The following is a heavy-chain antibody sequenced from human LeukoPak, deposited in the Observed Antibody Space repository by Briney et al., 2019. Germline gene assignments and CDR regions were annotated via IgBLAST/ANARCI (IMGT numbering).Heavy chain of an antibody. J-gene: IGHJ5*02. CDR3: ASSPSRDNWFDP. CDR1: GCPIGNECS. V-gene: IGHV4-38-2*01. CDR2: IYHSGST. D-gene: IGHD2-2*01. Sequence: TRGSSGCPIGNECSCRWLPQPPKKGLEWIGSIYHSGSTYYNPSLKSRVTISVDTSKNQFSLKLSSVTAADTAVYYCASSPSRDNWFDPWGQGTLVTVSS.